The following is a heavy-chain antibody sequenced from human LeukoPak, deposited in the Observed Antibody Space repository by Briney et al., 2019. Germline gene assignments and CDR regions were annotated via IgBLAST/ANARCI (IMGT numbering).Heavy chain of an antibody. V-gene: IGHV4-39*01. CDR2: IYYSGST. Sequence: ASETLSLTCTVSGGSISSSSYYWGWIRQPPGKGLEWIGSIYYSGSTYYNPSLKSRVTISVDTSKNQFSLKLSSVTAADTAVYYCARPLYQLLSFAYWGQGTLVTVSS. CDR3: ARPLYQLLSFAY. J-gene: IGHJ4*02. D-gene: IGHD2-2*01. CDR1: GGSISSSSYY.